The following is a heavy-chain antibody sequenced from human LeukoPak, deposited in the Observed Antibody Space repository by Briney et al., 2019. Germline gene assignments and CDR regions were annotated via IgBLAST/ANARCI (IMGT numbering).Heavy chain of an antibody. CDR1: GFTFSDYY. J-gene: IGHJ4*02. D-gene: IGHD2-2*01. Sequence: GGSLRLSCAASGFTFSDYYMSWIRQAPGKGLEWVSYITSSSSTIYYADSVKGRFTISRDNAQNSLYLQMNSLRDEDTAVYYCVRDPHALDYWGQGTLVTVSS. CDR2: ITSSSSTI. V-gene: IGHV3-11*04. CDR3: VRDPHALDY.